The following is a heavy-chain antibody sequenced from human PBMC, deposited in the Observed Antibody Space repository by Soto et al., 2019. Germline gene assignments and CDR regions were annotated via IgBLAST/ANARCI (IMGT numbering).Heavy chain of an antibody. CDR3: ARASVSGRVAGTWHY. CDR1: GFTFSSYS. CDR2: ISSSSSYI. D-gene: IGHD6-19*01. J-gene: IGHJ4*02. Sequence: EVQLVESGGGLVKPGGSLRLSCAASGFTFSSYSMNWVRQAPGKGLEWVSSISSSSSYIYYADSVKGRFTISRDNAKNSLYLQMNSLRAEDTAVYYCARASVSGRVAGTWHYWGQGTLVTVSS. V-gene: IGHV3-21*01.